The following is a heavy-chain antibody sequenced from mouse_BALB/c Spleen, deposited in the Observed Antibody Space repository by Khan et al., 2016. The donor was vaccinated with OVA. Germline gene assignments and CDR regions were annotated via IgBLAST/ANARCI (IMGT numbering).Heavy chain of an antibody. CDR1: GISITTGNYR. J-gene: IGHJ1*01. CDR2: IYYSGTI. Sequence: EVELVESGPGLVKPSQTVSLTCTVTGISITTGNYRWSWIRQFPGNKLEWIGNIYYSGTITYNPSLTSRTTLTRDTSKRQFFLEMNSLAAEDTATYFCARDYGSLYWDFDVWGAGTTVTGAS. D-gene: IGHD1-1*01. V-gene: IGHV3-5*02. CDR3: ARDYGSLYWDFDV.